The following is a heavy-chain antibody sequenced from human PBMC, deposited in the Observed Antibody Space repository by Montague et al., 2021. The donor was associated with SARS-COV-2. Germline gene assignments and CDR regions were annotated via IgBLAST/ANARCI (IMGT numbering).Heavy chain of an antibody. V-gene: IGHV4-59*01. D-gene: IGHD4/OR15-4a*01. J-gene: IGHJ4*02. Sequence: SETLSLTCTVSGGSISSYYWSWIRQPPGKGLEWIGYIYYSGSTNYNPSLKSRVTISEDTSKNQFSLKLSSATAADTAVYYCARVKRGCDYGLRVSADFDYWGQGTMVTVSS. CDR1: GGSISSYY. CDR3: ARVKRGCDYGLRVSADFDY. CDR2: IYYSGST.